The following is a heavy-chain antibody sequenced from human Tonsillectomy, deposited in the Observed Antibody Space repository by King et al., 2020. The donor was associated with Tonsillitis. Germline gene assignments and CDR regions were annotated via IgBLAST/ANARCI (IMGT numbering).Heavy chain of an antibody. D-gene: IGHD3-22*01. J-gene: IGHJ4*02. CDR1: GFSFDDYA. V-gene: IGHV3-9*01. CDR2: ISWNSVTI. CDR3: TKDPDYYDSSTS. Sequence: VQLVESGGALVQPGRSLRLSCAASGFSFDDYAMHWVRQAPGKGLEWVSGISWNSVTIRYADSVKGRFTISRDNAKNFLYLQMNSLRAEDTALYYCTKDPDYYDSSTSWGQGTLVTVSS.